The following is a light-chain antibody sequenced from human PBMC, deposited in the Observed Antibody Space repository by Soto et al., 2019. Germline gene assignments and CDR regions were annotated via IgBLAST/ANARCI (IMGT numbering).Light chain of an antibody. J-gene: IGLJ1*01. V-gene: IGLV2-23*02. Sequence: SVLPQPPSLSGSPGQSFTISCTGTSSDVGSYNLVSWYQEHPGKAPKLMIFEVSKRPSGVSNRFSGSKSGNTASLTISGLQAEDEADYYCCTYAGGSTYVFGTGTKVTVL. CDR2: EVS. CDR3: CTYAGGSTYV. CDR1: SSDVGSYNL.